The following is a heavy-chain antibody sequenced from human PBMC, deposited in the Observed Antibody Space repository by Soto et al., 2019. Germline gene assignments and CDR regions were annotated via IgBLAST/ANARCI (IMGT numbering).Heavy chain of an antibody. Sequence: ESGGGLVQPGGSLRLSCAASGFTFSSYAMSWVRQAPGEGLEWVSLITGSGGSTYNADSVKGRFTISRDNSKNTLYLQMNSLRAEDTAVYYCAKVTAGYHDAFDIWGQGTMVTVSS. V-gene: IGHV3-23*01. J-gene: IGHJ3*02. CDR2: ITGSGGST. CDR3: AKVTAGYHDAFDI. CDR1: GFTFSSYA. D-gene: IGHD2-2*01.